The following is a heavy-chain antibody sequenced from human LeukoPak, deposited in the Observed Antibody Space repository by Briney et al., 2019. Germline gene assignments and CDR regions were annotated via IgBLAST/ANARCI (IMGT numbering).Heavy chain of an antibody. CDR1: GFTFSSSG. D-gene: IGHD6-13*01. CDR2: ISYDGSNK. CDR3: AKEKGIAAADNWFDP. V-gene: IGHV3-30*18. J-gene: IGHJ5*02. Sequence: GGSLRLSCAASGFTFSSSGMHWVRQAPGKGLEWVAVISYDGSNKYYADSVKGRFTFSRDNSKNTLYLQMNSLRAEDTAAYYCAKEKGIAAADNWFDPWGQGTLVTVSS.